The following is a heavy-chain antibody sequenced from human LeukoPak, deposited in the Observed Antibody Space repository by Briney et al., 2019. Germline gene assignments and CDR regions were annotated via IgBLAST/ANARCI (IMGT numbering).Heavy chain of an antibody. D-gene: IGHD3-10*01. J-gene: IGHJ4*02. V-gene: IGHV4-39*07. CDR3: ARDSLGLWFGELPIDY. CDR1: GGSISSSSYY. CDR2: IYYSGST. Sequence: SETLSLTCTVSGGSISSSSYYWGWIRQPPGKGLEWIGSIYYSGSTYYNPSLKSRVTISVDTSKNQFSLKLSSVTAADTAVYYCARDSLGLWFGELPIDYWGQGTLVTVSS.